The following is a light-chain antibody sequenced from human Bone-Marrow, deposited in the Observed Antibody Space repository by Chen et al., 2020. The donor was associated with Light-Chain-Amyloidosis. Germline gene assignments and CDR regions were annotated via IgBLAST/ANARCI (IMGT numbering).Light chain of an antibody. CDR3: QSADSSGTYEVI. Sequence: SSELPQQPSVSVSPGQTARITCSGDDLPTKYAYWYQQKPGQAPVLVIHRDTERPSGISERFSGSSSGTTATLTISGVQAEDEADYHCQSADSSGTYEVIFGGGTKLTVL. V-gene: IGLV3-25*03. J-gene: IGLJ2*01. CDR1: DLPTKY. CDR2: RDT.